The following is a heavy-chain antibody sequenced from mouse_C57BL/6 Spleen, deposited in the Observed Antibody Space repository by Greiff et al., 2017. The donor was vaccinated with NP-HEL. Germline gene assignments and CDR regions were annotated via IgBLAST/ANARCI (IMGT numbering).Heavy chain of an antibody. J-gene: IGHJ4*01. CDR3: ASHYGYDGYYYAMDY. Sequence: VKLVESGPGLVAPSQSLSITCTVSGFSLTSYAISWVRQPPGKGLEWLGVIWTGGGTNYNSALKSRLSISKDNSKSQVFLKMNSLQTDDTARYYCASHYGYDGYYYAMDYWGQGTSVTVSS. D-gene: IGHD2-2*01. CDR2: IWTGGGT. V-gene: IGHV2-9-1*01. CDR1: GFSLTSYA.